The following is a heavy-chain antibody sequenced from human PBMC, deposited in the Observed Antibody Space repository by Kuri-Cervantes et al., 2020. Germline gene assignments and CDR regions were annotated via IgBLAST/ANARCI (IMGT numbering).Heavy chain of an antibody. Sequence: SETLSLTCTVSGGSVSSGSYYWSWIRQPPGKGLEWIGYIYYSGSTNYNPSLKSRVTISVDTSENQFSLKLSSVTAADTAVYYCARRTYGDYFDYWGQGTLVTVSS. J-gene: IGHJ4*02. CDR2: IYYSGST. V-gene: IGHV4-61*01. CDR1: GGSVSSGSYY. D-gene: IGHD4-17*01. CDR3: ARRTYGDYFDY.